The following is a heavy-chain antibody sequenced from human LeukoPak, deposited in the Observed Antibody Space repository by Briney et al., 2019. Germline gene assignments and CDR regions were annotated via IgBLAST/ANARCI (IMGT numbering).Heavy chain of an antibody. CDR1: GFTFSSYA. Sequence: GGSLRVSCAASGFTFSSYAMSWVRQAPGKGLEWVSSISSSSSYIYYADSVKGRFTISRDNAKNSLYLQMNSLRAEDTAVYYCASGDDFDMWGQGTMVTVSS. CDR3: ASGDDFDM. J-gene: IGHJ3*02. V-gene: IGHV3-21*01. CDR2: ISSSSSYI.